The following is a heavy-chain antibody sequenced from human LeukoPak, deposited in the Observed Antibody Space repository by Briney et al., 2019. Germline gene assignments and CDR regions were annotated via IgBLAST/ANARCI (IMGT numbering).Heavy chain of an antibody. J-gene: IGHJ6*02. CDR1: GSTFSSYE. V-gene: IGHV3-48*03. D-gene: IGHD2-2*01. CDR2: ISSSGSTI. CDR3: ASSSPYYYYGMDV. Sequence: GGSLRLSCAASGSTFSSYEMNWVRPAPGKGLEGVSYISSSGSTIYYADSGKGQFTISRDNAKNSLYLQMNSLRAEDTAVYYCASSSPYYYYGMDVWGQGTTVTVSS.